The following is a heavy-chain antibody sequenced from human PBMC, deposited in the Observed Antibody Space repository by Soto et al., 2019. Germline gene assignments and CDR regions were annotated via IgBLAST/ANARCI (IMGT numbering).Heavy chain of an antibody. CDR1: VYTFTGYY. CDR2: INPNSGGT. Sequence: XSVKGSCEASVYTFTGYYMHWVRQAPGQGLEWMGWINPNSGGTNYAQKFQGRVTMTRDTSISTAYMELSRLRSDDTAVYYCARNIAAAGTSYSDYWVQGTLVTV. J-gene: IGHJ4*02. CDR3: ARNIAAAGTSYSDY. D-gene: IGHD6-13*01. V-gene: IGHV1-2*02.